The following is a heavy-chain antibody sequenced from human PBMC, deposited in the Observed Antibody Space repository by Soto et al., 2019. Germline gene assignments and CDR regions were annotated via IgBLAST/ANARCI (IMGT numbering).Heavy chain of an antibody. CDR1: GGSISSGGYY. D-gene: IGHD2-8*01. V-gene: IGHV4-31*03. CDR2: IYYSGST. CDR3: ARGEGYCTNGVCHYFDY. J-gene: IGHJ4*02. Sequence: SETLSLTCTVSGGSISSGGYYWSWIRQHPGKGLEWIGYIYYSGSTYYNPSLKSRVTISVDTSKNQFSLKLSSVTAADTAVYYCARGEGYCTNGVCHYFDYWGQGTLVTVSS.